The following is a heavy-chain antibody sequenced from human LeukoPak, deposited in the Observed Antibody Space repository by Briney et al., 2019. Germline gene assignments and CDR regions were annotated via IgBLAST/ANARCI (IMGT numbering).Heavy chain of an antibody. D-gene: IGHD6-13*01. CDR2: IYTSGST. CDR1: GGSFSGYY. J-gene: IGHJ5*01. Sequence: SETLSLTCAVYGGSFSGYYWSWIRQPAGKGLEWIGRIYTSGSTNYNPSLKSRVTISVDTSKNQFSLKLSSVTAADTAVYYCARDKKDGSSSSWGQGTLVTVSS. V-gene: IGHV4-4*07. CDR3: ARDKKDGSSSS.